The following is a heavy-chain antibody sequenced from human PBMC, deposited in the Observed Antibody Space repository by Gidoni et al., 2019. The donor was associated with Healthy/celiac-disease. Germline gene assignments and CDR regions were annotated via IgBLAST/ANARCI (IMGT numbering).Heavy chain of an antibody. Sequence: QLQQWGAGLLKPSETLSLTCAVYGGSFSGYYWSWIRQPPGKGLEWIGEINHSGSTNYNPSLKSRVTISVDTSKNQFSLKLSSVTAADTAVYYCARRTSSGYYGTLDYWGQGTLVTVSS. CDR1: GGSFSGYY. CDR2: INHSGST. V-gene: IGHV4-34*01. D-gene: IGHD3-22*01. CDR3: ARRTSSGYYGTLDY. J-gene: IGHJ4*02.